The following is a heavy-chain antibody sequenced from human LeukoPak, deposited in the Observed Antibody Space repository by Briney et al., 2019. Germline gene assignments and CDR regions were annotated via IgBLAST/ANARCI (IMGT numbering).Heavy chain of an antibody. CDR1: GYTFTAYY. CDR3: ARVRYCTNGVCPYYFDY. J-gene: IGHJ4*02. CDR2: IDPNSGGT. V-gene: IGHV1-2*02. D-gene: IGHD2-8*01. Sequence: GASVTVSCRTSGYTFTAYYFHWLRQAPGQGLEWMGWIDPNSGGTKYGQRFQGRVTMTTDTSISTAYMELNRLTSDDTAVYYCARVRYCTNGVCPYYFDYWGQGTLVTVSS.